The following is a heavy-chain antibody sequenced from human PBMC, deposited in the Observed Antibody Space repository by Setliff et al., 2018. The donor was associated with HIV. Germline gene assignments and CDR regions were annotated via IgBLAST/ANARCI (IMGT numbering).Heavy chain of an antibody. CDR1: GFSFNNYY. J-gene: IGHJ4*02. CDR2: IKSDGTEK. CDR3: AKDFLPSLLVDTSHFDY. D-gene: IGHD5-18*01. V-gene: IGHV3-7*01. Sequence: PGGSLRLSCIASGFSFNNYYMTWVRQAPGKGLEWVGNIKSDGTEKNYVDSVKGRFTISRDNAKNSMDLQMNSLRAEDTAIYYCAKDFLPSLLVDTSHFDYWGQGTLVTVSS.